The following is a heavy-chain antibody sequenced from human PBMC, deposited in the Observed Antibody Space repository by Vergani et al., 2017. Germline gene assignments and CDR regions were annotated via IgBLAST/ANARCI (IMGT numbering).Heavy chain of an antibody. CDR3: AKDLDFGGGGGFDP. J-gene: IGHJ5*02. Sequence: EVQLVESGGGLVQPGRSLRLSCAASGFTFDDYAMHWVRQAPGKGLEWVSGISWNSGSIGYADSVKGRFTISRDNAKNSLYLQMNSLRAEDTALYYCAKDLDFGGGGGFDPWGQGTLVTVSS. V-gene: IGHV3-9*01. D-gene: IGHD3-3*01. CDR1: GFTFDDYA. CDR2: ISWNSGSI.